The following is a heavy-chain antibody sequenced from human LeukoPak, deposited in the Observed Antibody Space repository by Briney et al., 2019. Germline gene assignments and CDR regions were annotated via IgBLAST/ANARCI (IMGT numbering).Heavy chain of an antibody. Sequence: GASVKVSCKASGYTFTGYYMHWVRQAPGQGLEWMGWISAYNGNTNYAQKLQGRVTMTTDTSTSTAYMELRSLRSDDTAVYYCARGSYGYDSSGYADYGANAFDYWGQGTLATVSS. V-gene: IGHV1-18*04. CDR3: ARGSYGYDSSGYADYGANAFDY. CDR2: ISAYNGNT. CDR1: GYTFTGYY. J-gene: IGHJ4*02. D-gene: IGHD3-22*01.